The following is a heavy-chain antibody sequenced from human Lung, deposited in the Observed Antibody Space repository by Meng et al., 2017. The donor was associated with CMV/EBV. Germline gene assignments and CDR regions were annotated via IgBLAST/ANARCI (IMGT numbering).Heavy chain of an antibody. D-gene: IGHD1-26*01. CDR2: SSSSSSYI. CDR3: ARDGRLDP. CDR1: GFTFSSYS. V-gene: IGHV3-21*01. J-gene: IGHJ5*02. Sequence: ELQLLDAGVCLVKPGVCLTLACAASGFTFSSYSMNWVRQAPGKGREWVSSSSSSSSYIYYADSVKGRFTISRDNAKNSLYLQMNSLRAEDTAVYYCARDGRLDPWGQGTLVTVSS.